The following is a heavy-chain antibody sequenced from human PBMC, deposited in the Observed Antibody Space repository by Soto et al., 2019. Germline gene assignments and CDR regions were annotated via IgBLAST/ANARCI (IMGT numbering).Heavy chain of an antibody. D-gene: IGHD2-15*01. CDR3: TSHAGGQVEHSFYYSFMDV. J-gene: IGHJ6*03. V-gene: IGHV3-73*01. Sequence: EVQLVESGGGLVQPGGSLKLACLASGFPLSDSAIHWVRKASGKGLEWVGRIRSKTNNYATTYGAAVIGRFTLSRDDSKNTTYLQMNNLESEDAAVYYCTSHAGGQVEHSFYYSFMDVWGKGTTVSV. CDR1: GFPLSDSA. CDR2: IRSKTNNYAT.